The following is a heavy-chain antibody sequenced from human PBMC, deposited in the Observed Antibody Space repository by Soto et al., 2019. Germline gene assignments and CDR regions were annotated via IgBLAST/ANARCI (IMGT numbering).Heavy chain of an antibody. D-gene: IGHD2-15*01. CDR3: ARSTFCSGGRCYSVYFDY. J-gene: IGHJ4*02. CDR1: GFTFSSYG. Sequence: LRLSCAASGFTFSSYGMHWVRQAPGKGLEWVAVIWYDGGNKYYADSVKGRFTISRDNYKNTLYLQMNSLRAEDTALYYCARSTFCSGGRCYSVYFDYWGQGTLVTVSS. V-gene: IGHV3-33*01. CDR2: IWYDGGNK.